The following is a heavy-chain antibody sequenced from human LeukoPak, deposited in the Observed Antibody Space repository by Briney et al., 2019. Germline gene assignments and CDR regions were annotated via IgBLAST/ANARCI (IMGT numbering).Heavy chain of an antibody. CDR1: GGSFSGYY. CDR2: INHSGST. CDR3: ARGGSSGNRLTTTPPYYYGMDV. Sequence: KPSETLSLTCAVYGGSFSGYYWSWIRQPPGKGLEWIGEINHSGSTNYNPSLKSRVTISVDTSKNQFSLKLSSVTAADTAVYYCARGGSSGNRLTTTPPYYYGMDVWGQATTVTVSS. V-gene: IGHV4-34*01. D-gene: IGHD3-22*01. J-gene: IGHJ6*02.